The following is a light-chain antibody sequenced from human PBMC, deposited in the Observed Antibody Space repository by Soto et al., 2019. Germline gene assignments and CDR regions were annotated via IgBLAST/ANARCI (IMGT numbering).Light chain of an antibody. CDR1: SSDVGAYDY. CDR3: SSFTSTFTLV. CDR2: DVT. Sequence: QSVLTQPASVSGSPGQSITISCAGTSSDVGAYDYVSWYQQHPGKAPKLLIYDVTTRPSGVSNRFSGSKSGNTASLTISGPETDDEAEYYCSSFTSTFTLVFGTGTKVTVL. J-gene: IGLJ1*01. V-gene: IGLV2-14*03.